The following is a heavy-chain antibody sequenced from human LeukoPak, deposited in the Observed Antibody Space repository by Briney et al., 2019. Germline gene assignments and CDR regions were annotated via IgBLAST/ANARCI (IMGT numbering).Heavy chain of an antibody. D-gene: IGHD6-6*01. Sequence: GGSLRLSCAASGFTFSSYWMSWVRQAPGKGLEWVANIKQGGSEKYYVDSVKGRFTISRDNSKNTLYLHMSSLGAADTAIYYCAKEIGAIGRPAVDYWGQGTLVTVSS. CDR3: AKEIGAIGRPAVDY. J-gene: IGHJ4*02. V-gene: IGHV3-7*03. CDR2: IKQGGSEK. CDR1: GFTFSSYW.